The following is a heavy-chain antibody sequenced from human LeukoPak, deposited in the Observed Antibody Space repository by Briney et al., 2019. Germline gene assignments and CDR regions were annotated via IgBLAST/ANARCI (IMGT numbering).Heavy chain of an antibody. J-gene: IGHJ3*02. V-gene: IGHV4-38-2*02. CDR2: INHSGST. CDR3: ARDAFDI. CDR1: GYSISSGYY. Sequence: SETLSLTCAVSGYSISSGYYWGWIRQPPGKGLEWIGEINHSGSTNYNPSLKSRVTISVDTSKNQFSLKLSSVTAADTAVYYCARDAFDIWGQGTMVTVSS.